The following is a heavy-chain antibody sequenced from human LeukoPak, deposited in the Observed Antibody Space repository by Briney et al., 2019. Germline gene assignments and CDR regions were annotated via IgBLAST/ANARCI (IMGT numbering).Heavy chain of an antibody. V-gene: IGHV3-21*01. Sequence: PGGSLRLSCAASGFTFSSYSMNWVRQAPGKGLEWASSISSSSSYIYYADSVKGRFTISRDNAKNSLYLQMNSLRAEDTAVYYCAGAYYYDSSRVDYWGQGTLVTVSS. J-gene: IGHJ4*02. CDR1: GFTFSSYS. CDR3: AGAYYYDSSRVDY. D-gene: IGHD3-22*01. CDR2: ISSSSSYI.